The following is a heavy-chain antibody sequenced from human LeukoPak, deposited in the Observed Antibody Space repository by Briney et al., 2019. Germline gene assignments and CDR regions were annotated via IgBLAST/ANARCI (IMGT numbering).Heavy chain of an antibody. Sequence: PSETLSLTCTVSGRSISSYYWSWIRQPAGKGLEWIGRILTSGSTNYNPSHKSRVTMSVDTSKNQFSLKLSSVTAADMAVYYCAATVAGSKHFDYWGQGSLVTVSS. J-gene: IGHJ4*02. CDR2: ILTSGST. CDR3: AATVAGSKHFDY. CDR1: GRSISSYY. V-gene: IGHV4-4*07. D-gene: IGHD6-19*01.